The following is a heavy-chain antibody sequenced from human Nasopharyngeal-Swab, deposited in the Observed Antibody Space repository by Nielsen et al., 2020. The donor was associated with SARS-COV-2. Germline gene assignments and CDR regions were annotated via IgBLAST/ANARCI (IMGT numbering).Heavy chain of an antibody. J-gene: IGHJ5*02. D-gene: IGHD3-16*02. CDR1: GFSFDDHT. CDR3: ARDVSSYNNWFDP. V-gene: IGHV3-9*01. CDR2: ITWNSGTI. Sequence: LSLTCAASGFSFDDHTMHWVRQAPGKGLEWVSGITWNSGTIAYVDSVKGRFTISRDNAKNSLYLQMNSLRDEDTAVYYCARDVSSYNNWFDPWGQGTLVTVSS.